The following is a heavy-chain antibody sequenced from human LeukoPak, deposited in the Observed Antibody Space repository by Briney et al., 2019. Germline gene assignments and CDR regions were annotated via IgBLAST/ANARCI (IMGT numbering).Heavy chain of an antibody. V-gene: IGHV3-30*02. J-gene: IGHJ4*02. CDR3: AKGHTRGYYFDSSGFNY. Sequence: GGSLRLSCAASGFTFSTYGMHWVRQAPGKGLEWVAFVRYDGNNQYYADSVKGRFTISRDNSKNTLYLQMNSLRAEDTAVYYCAKGHTRGYYFDSSGFNYRGQGNLVTVSS. D-gene: IGHD3-22*01. CDR2: VRYDGNNQ. CDR1: GFTFSTYG.